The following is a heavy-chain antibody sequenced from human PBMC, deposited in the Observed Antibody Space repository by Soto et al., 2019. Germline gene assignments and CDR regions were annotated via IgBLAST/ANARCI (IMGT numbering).Heavy chain of an antibody. D-gene: IGHD3-10*01. CDR2: ISTYTGNT. Sequence: GASVKVSCKASGYTFTNYDINWVRQAPGQGLEWMGWISTYTGNTNYAQKLQGRVTMTTDTSTSTAYMELRSLRSDDTAVYYCARGYYFGWGGPPRGVMYLRGRGTTVPVSS. CDR1: GYTFTNYD. V-gene: IGHV1-18*01. CDR3: ARGYYFGWGGPPRGVMYL. J-gene: IGHJ6*02.